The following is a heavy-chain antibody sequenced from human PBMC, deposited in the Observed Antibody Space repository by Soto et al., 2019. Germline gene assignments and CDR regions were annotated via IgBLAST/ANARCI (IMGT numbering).Heavy chain of an antibody. V-gene: IGHV2-5*02. D-gene: IGHD4-17*01. CDR2: IYWDDDK. Sequence: QITLKESGPTLVKPTQTLTLTCTFSGFSLTTSGVGVGWIRQPPGKALEWLALIYWDDDKRYSPSLKGRLTITKDTSQNPVVLTMSKIDPADTATYFWGHRKTTVKRWFDPWGQGTLVNVSS. CDR3: GHRKTTVKRWFDP. J-gene: IGHJ5*02. CDR1: GFSLTTSGVG.